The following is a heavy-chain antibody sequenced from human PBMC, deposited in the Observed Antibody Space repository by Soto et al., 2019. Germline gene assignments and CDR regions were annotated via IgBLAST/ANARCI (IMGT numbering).Heavy chain of an antibody. Sequence: GASVEVSCKASGYTFTSYYVHWGRQAPGQGLEWMGGISPIFGTANYAQKFQGRVTITADESTSTAYMELSSLRSEDTAVYYCAWQLRFLEWTKYNWFDPWGQGTLVTVSS. CDR1: GYTFTSYY. J-gene: IGHJ5*02. CDR3: AWQLRFLEWTKYNWFDP. D-gene: IGHD3-3*01. CDR2: ISPIFGTA. V-gene: IGHV1-69*13.